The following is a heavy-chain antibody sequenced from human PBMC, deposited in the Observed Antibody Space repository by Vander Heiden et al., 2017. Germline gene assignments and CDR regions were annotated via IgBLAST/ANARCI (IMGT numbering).Heavy chain of an antibody. D-gene: IGHD3-10*01. V-gene: IGHV3-30-3*01. CDR3: ARDVATLVRGVIGYENYGMDV. J-gene: IGHJ6*02. CDR2: ISYEGSNK. CDR1: GFTFSSYS. Sequence: QEQLVESGGGVVQPGRSLRLSCAASGFTFSSYSMHWVRQAPGKGLEWVAVISYEGSNKYYADSVKGRFTISRDNSRDTLSLQMNSLRAEDTAVYYCARDVATLVRGVIGYENYGMDVWGQGTTVTVSS.